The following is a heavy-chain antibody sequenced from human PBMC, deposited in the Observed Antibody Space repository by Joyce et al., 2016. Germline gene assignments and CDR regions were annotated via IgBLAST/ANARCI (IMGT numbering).Heavy chain of an antibody. CDR2: IIPVFGST. V-gene: IGHV1-69*01. J-gene: IGHJ5*02. Sequence: QVHLVQSGAEVKQPGSSVRVSCKASGDIFNIYSITWVRQAPGKGLEWMGGIIPVFGSTRYAQKYQGRVTMTADESTSTSYMELYSLRSEDTGIYYCARDLALMSIRGTELSFDPWGQGTLVTVSS. D-gene: IGHD1-7*01. CDR1: GDIFNIYS. CDR3: ARDLALMSIRGTELSFDP.